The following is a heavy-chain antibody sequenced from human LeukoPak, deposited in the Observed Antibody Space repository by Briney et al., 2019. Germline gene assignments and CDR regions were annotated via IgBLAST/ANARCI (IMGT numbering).Heavy chain of an antibody. CDR1: GFTFSTYG. V-gene: IGHV3-33*01. CDR3: ARDSCATMVRGVKWCWFDP. J-gene: IGHJ5*02. D-gene: IGHD3-10*01. CDR2: IWYYGSKK. Sequence: PGGSLRLSCAASGFTFSTYGMHWDRHAQCKGLDFEAVIWYYGSKKYYADSVKGRFTISRDNPKNTLNLQMNSLTAEDTAVYYCARDSCATMVRGVKWCWFDPWGQGTLVTVSS.